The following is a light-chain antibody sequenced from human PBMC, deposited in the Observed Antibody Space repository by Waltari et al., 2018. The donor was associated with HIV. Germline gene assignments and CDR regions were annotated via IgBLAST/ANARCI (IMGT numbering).Light chain of an antibody. V-gene: IGLV3-21*02. CDR2: DDF. J-gene: IGLJ2*01. Sequence: SYVLTQTPSVSVAPGQTATLTCGVNYIGATTVQWYQQKSGQAPVLLIYDDFDRPSRIPERFSASNSGNTATLTISRVGAGDEADYYCQVWDSTSDQRIFGGGTKLTVL. CDR1: YIGATT. CDR3: QVWDSTSDQRI.